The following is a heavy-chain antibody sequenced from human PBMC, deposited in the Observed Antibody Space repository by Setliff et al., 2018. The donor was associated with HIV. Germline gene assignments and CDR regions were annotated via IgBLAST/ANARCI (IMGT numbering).Heavy chain of an antibody. D-gene: IGHD2-15*01. Sequence: SETLSLTCTVSGGSISSHYWTWIRQPPGKGLEWIGYISYSGSTNYNPSLKSRVTISVDTSKNQFSLKLSSVTASDTAVYYCARGPYCSGGSCYSSLDYWGQGTLVTVSS. CDR3: ARGPYCSGGSCYSSLDY. CDR1: GGSISSHY. CDR2: ISYSGST. V-gene: IGHV4-59*11. J-gene: IGHJ4*02.